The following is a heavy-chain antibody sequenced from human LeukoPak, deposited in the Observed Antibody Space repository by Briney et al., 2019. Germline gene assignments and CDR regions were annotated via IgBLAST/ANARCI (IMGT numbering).Heavy chain of an antibody. D-gene: IGHD3-10*01. Sequence: GGSLRLSCAASGFTFSSYSMNWVRRAPGKGLEWVSSISSSSSYIYYANSVKGRFTISRDNAKNSLYLQMNSLRAEDTVVYYCARDIGEFLYYFDYWGQGTLVTVSS. CDR3: ARDIGEFLYYFDY. CDR1: GFTFSSYS. CDR2: ISSSSSYI. J-gene: IGHJ4*02. V-gene: IGHV3-21*01.